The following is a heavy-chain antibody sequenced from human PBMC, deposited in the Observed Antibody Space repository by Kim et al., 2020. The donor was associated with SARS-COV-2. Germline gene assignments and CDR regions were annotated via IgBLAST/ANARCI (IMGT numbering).Heavy chain of an antibody. CDR2: IYSGGST. CDR1: GFTVSSNY. V-gene: IGHV3-66*01. J-gene: IGHJ4*02. CDR3: ARWDSSGYYFDY. D-gene: IGHD3-22*01. Sequence: GGSLRLSCAASGFTVSSNYMSWVRQAPGKGLEWVSVIYSGGSTYYADSVKGRFTISRDNSKNTLYLQMNSLRAEDTAVYYCARWDSSGYYFDYWGQGTLVTVSS.